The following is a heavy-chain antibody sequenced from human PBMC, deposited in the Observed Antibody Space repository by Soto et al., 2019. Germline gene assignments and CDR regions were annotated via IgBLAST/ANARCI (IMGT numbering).Heavy chain of an antibody. CDR1: GDTFSSYA. CDR2: IIPICGTA. D-gene: IGHD3-22*01. V-gene: IGHV1-69*13. J-gene: IGHJ3*02. CDR3: ARSYYDSSGYETHAFDI. Sequence: ASVKVSCKVSGDTFSSYAISWVRQAPGQGLEWMGGIIPICGTANYAQKFQGRVTITADESTSTAYMELSSLRSEDTAVYYCARSYYDSSGYETHAFDIWGQGTMVTVSS.